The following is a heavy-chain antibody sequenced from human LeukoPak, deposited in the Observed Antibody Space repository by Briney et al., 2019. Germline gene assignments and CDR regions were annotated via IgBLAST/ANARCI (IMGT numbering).Heavy chain of an antibody. D-gene: IGHD3-22*01. CDR1: GYTFTDYY. CDR2: INPKTDGT. CDR3: APAGYYDSSGSSHDAFDI. Sequence: GASVKVSCKASGYTFTDYYMHWVRQAPGRGLEWMGRINPKTDGTSYGQRFQGRVSMTTDTSIATFYMDLSSLTSDDTAVYYCAPAGYYDSSGSSHDAFDIWGQGTMVTVSS. J-gene: IGHJ3*02. V-gene: IGHV1-2*06.